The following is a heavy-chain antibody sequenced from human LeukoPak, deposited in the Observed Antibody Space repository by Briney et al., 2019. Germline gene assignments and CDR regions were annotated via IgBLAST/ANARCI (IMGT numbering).Heavy chain of an antibody. V-gene: IGHV4-39*01. D-gene: IGHD3-3*02. CDR1: GGSIRSSYYY. CDR2: IYDSGST. J-gene: IGHJ5*02. Sequence: SETLSLTCTVSGGSIRSSYYYWGWIRQPPGKELEWIGSIYDSGSTYYNPSLKSRVTISVDTSKNQFSLKLSSVTAADTAVYYCARVHHFWSGYFNWFDPWGQGTLVTVSS. CDR3: ARVHHFWSGYFNWFDP.